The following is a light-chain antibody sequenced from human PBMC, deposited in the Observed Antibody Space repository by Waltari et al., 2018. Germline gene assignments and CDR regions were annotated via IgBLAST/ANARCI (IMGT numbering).Light chain of an antibody. V-gene: IGKV3-20*01. CDR2: GAS. CDR1: QSVSRF. CDR3: QKYDRLPAT. Sequence: NLSCRASQSVSRFLAWYQQKPGQAPRLLIYGASTRATGIPDRFSGSGSGTDFSLTISRLEPEDFAVYYCQKYDRLPATFGQGTKVEIK. J-gene: IGKJ1*01.